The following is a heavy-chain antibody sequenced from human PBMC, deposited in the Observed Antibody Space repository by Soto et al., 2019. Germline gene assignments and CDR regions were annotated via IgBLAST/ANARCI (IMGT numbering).Heavy chain of an antibody. CDR1: GGSISSGGYY. CDR2: IYYSGST. D-gene: IGHD3-3*01. CDR3: ARGDDFWSAFDY. V-gene: IGHV4-31*03. J-gene: IGHJ4*02. Sequence: SETLSLTCTVSGGSISSGGYYWSWIRQHPGKGLEWIGYIYYSGSTYYNPSLKSRVTISVDTSKNQFSLKLSSVTAADTAVYYCARGDDFWSAFDYWGQGTLVTVSS.